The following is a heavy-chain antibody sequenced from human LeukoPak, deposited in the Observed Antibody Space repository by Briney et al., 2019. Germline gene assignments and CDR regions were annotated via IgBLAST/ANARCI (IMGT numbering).Heavy chain of an antibody. V-gene: IGHV4-34*01. D-gene: IGHD5-18*01. CDR3: AREGMRYSYGYGFDY. J-gene: IGHJ4*02. CDR1: GGSFTKHQ. CDR2: INDGGST. Sequence: SETMSLTCAVYGGSFTKHQWSWIRQPPGKGLEWIGAINDGGSTNYNPSLKSRVTISVDTSKNQFSLRLSSMTAADTAVYYCAREGMRYSYGYGFDYWGQGTLVTVSS.